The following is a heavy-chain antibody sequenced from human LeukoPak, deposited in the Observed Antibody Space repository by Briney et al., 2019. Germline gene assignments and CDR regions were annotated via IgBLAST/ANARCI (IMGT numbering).Heavy chain of an antibody. V-gene: IGHV4-38-2*02. CDR1: GYSISSGYY. CDR3: ARGLGYYDSSGYYLNWFDP. CDR2: IYHSGST. D-gene: IGHD3-22*01. Sequence: PSETLSLTCTVSGYSISSGYYWGWIRQPPGKGLEWIGSIYHSGSTYYNPSLKSRVTISVDTSKNQFSLKLSSVTAADTAVYYCARGLGYYDSSGYYLNWFDPWGQGTLVTVSS. J-gene: IGHJ5*02.